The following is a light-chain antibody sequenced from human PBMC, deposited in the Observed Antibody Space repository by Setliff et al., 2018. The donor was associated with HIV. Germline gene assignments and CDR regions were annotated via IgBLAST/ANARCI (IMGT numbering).Light chain of an antibody. J-gene: IGLJ2*01. V-gene: IGLV2-11*01. CDR1: SSDVGAYNW. CDR3: CSYAGNYIVR. Sequence: QSALTQPHSVSGSPGQSVTISCTGTSSDVGAYNWVSWYQQYPGNVPKLLIYDVTRRPSGVPDRFSGSKSGITASLTISGLQAEDEADYYCCSYAGNYIVRFSGGTKVTVL. CDR2: DVT.